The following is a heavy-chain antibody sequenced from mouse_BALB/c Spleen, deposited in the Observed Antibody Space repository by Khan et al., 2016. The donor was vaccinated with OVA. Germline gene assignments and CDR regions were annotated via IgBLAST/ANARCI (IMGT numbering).Heavy chain of an antibody. D-gene: IGHD4-1*01. CDR2: ISYSGST. Sequence: LQGRGPGLVKPSQSLSLTCTVTGYSITSDYAWNWIRQFPGTKLEWMGYISYSGSTTYNPSLKSRISITRDTSKNQFFLQLNSVTTEDTAIYYCASELGRYYAMDYWGQGTSVTVSS. CDR1: GYSITSDYA. CDR3: ASELGRYYAMDY. V-gene: IGHV3-2*02. J-gene: IGHJ4*01.